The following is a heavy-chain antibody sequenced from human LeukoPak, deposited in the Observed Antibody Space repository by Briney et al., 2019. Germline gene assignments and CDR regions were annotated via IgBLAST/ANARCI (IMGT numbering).Heavy chain of an antibody. D-gene: IGHD6-6*01. J-gene: IGHJ4*02. CDR3: ASVIAARRAPSFDY. CDR2: IYYSGNT. V-gene: IGHV4-39*01. CDR1: GDSISSSNSY. Sequence: PSETLSLTCTVSGDSISSSNSYWGWIRQPPGKGLEWIGSIYYSGNTYYNASLKSRVSISVDTSKNQFSLRLTSVTAADTAVYYCASVIAARRAPSFDYWGQGTLVTVSS.